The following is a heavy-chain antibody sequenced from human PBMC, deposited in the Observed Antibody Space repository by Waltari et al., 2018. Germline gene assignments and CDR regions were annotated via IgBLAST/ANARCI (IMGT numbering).Heavy chain of an antibody. Sequence: EVQLLESGGGLVQPGGSLRLSCAASGFTFSSYAMSWVRQAPGKGLEWVSAISGSCGRTYYPASGKGRFTISRDNSKNTLYLQMNSLRAEDTAVYYCAKDGLIAARPVWFDPWGQGTLVTVSS. J-gene: IGHJ5*02. CDR2: ISGSCGRT. D-gene: IGHD6-6*01. V-gene: IGHV3-23*01. CDR1: GFTFSSYA. CDR3: AKDGLIAARPVWFDP.